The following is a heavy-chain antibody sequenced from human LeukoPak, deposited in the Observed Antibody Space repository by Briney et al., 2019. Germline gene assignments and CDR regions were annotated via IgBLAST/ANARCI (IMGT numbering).Heavy chain of an antibody. J-gene: IGHJ6*04. D-gene: IGHD3-10*01. V-gene: IGHV6-1*01. CDR1: GDSVSSNSAA. CDR2: TYYRSKWYN. Sequence: SQTLSLTCAISGDSVSSNSAAWNWIRQSPSRGLEWLGRTYYRSKWYNDCAVSVKSRITINPDTSKNQYSLQLNSVTPEDTAVYYCARDVLLWFGELSGDYYYYGMDVWGKGTTVTVSS. CDR3: ARDVLLWFGELSGDYYYYGMDV.